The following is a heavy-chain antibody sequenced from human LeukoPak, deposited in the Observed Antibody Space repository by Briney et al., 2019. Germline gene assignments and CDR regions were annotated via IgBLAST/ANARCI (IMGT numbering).Heavy chain of an antibody. CDR1: GGSISNYY. D-gene: IGHD6-13*01. CDR3: ARGVYIAAAQYGY. CDR2: IYYSGTT. J-gene: IGHJ4*02. Sequence: SETLSLTCAVSGGSISNYYWSWIRQPPGKGLEWIGYIYYSGTTNYNPSLKSRVTISVDTSKNQFSLKLNSVTAADTAVYYCARGVYIAAAQYGYWGQGTLVTVSS. V-gene: IGHV4-59*01.